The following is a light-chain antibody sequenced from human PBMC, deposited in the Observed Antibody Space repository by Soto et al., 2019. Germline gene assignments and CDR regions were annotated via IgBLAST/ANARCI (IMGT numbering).Light chain of an antibody. Sequence: QSVLTQPASVSGSPGQSITISCTGTSSDVGGYNYVSWYQQHPGKAPKLMIYEVSNRPSGVSNRFSGSKSGNTASLTISGLQAEHEADYYCSSYTSSSTVFGGGTKLTVL. CDR1: SSDVGGYNY. CDR3: SSYTSSSTV. CDR2: EVS. V-gene: IGLV2-14*01. J-gene: IGLJ3*02.